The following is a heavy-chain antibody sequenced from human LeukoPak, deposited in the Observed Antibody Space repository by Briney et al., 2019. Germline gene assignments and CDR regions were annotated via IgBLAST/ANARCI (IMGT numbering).Heavy chain of an antibody. V-gene: IGHV3-30-3*01. CDR1: GFTFSSYA. CDR2: ISYDGSNK. D-gene: IGHD4-17*01. Sequence: GGSLRLSCAVSGFTFSSYAMHWVRQAPGKGLEWVAVISYDGSNKYYADSVKGRFTISRDNSKNTLYLQMNSLRAEDTAVYYCARAGGSTVSHSDYWGQGTLVTVSS. CDR3: ARAGGSTVSHSDY. J-gene: IGHJ4*02.